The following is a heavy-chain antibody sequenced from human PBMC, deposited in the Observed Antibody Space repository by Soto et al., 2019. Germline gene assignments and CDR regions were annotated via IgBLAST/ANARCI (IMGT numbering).Heavy chain of an antibody. D-gene: IGHD1-26*01. CDR1: GYTFTGYY. J-gene: IGHJ6*02. V-gene: IGHV1-2*02. CDR3: AKGGAIVAACTRVYLYNAMDV. CDR2: INPNSGDT. Sequence: QVQLVQSGTEVKRPGDSVKVSCKASGYTFTGYYVHWVRQAPGQGLEWMGWINPNSGDTYLAQRFQGRVTMNRDTSRGTASMELRGMPSDDKAEYYCAKGGAIVAACTRVYLYNAMDVWGQGTTVTVSS.